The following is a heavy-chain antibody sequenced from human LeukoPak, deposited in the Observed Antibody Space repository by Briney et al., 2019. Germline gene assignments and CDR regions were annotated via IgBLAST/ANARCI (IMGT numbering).Heavy chain of an antibody. CDR1: GYTFTSNY. CDR3: ARDQEGFDY. CDR2: IYPRDGST. J-gene: IGHJ4*02. Sequence: ASVTVSCTASGYTFTSNYIHWVRQAPGQGLEWMGMIYPRDGSTSYAQKFQGRVTVTRDTSTSTVHMELSGLRSEDTAVYYCARDQEGFDYWGQGTLATVSS. V-gene: IGHV1-46*01.